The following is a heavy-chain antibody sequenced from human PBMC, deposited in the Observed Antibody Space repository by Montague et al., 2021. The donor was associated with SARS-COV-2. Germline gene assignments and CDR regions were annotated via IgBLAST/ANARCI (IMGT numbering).Heavy chain of an antibody. CDR1: GGSIGRYY. CDR3: ARSLDPSGTYYLPY. Sequence: SETLSLTCSVSGGSIGRYYWSWLRQPPGKGLEWIGHIHYSGSNTYRPSFKSRVTISIDTPKNQFSLKLSSVTAADTAVYYCARSLDPSGTYYLPYWGQGTLVTVSS. CDR2: IHYSGSN. V-gene: IGHV4-59*01. J-gene: IGHJ4*02. D-gene: IGHD3-10*01.